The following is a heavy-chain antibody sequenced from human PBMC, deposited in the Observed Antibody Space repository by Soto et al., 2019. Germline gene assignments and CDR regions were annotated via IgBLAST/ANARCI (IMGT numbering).Heavy chain of an antibody. CDR3: ARGAGIAAPRPPVY. CDR1: RFTFSIYS. CDR2: ISSSSSYI. V-gene: IGHV3-21*01. Sequence: EVQLVASGGGLVKPGGSMRLSCAASRFTFSIYSMNWVRHAPGKGLEWVSSISSSSSYIYYADSVKGRFTISRDNAKNSLYLQMHSLRAEDTAVYYWARGAGIAAPRPPVYWGQGTLVTVSS. D-gene: IGHD6-6*01. J-gene: IGHJ4*02.